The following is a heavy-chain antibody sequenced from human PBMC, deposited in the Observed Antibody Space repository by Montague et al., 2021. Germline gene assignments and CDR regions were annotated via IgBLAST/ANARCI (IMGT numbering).Heavy chain of an antibody. CDR1: GASISSYC. CDR2: IHYSGTT. V-gene: IGHV4-59*01. Sequence: SETLSLTCVVSGASISSYCWSWIRQPPGKGLECTGYIHYSGTTNYNPSLKSRVTLSVDTSKNQISLKLSHVTAADTAVYYCARFHYYAMNFDLWGRGTLVTVSS. D-gene: IGHD2-8*01. CDR3: ARFHYYAMNFDL. J-gene: IGHJ2*01.